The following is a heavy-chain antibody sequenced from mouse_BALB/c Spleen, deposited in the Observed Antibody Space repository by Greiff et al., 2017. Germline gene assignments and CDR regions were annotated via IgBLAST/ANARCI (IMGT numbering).Heavy chain of an antibody. J-gene: IGHJ2*01. CDR2: IYPGDGDT. Sequence: VQLQQSGAELARPGASVKLSCKASGYTFTSYWMQWVKQRPGQGLEWIGAIYPGDGDTRYTQKFKGKATLTADKSSSTAYMQLSSLASEDSAVYYCAREENELTGTGYWGQGTTLTVSS. V-gene: IGHV1-87*01. CDR1: GYTFTSYW. D-gene: IGHD4-1*01. CDR3: AREENELTGTGY.